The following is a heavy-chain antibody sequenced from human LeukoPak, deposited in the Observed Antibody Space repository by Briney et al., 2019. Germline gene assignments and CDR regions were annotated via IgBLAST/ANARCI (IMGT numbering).Heavy chain of an antibody. J-gene: IGHJ4*02. D-gene: IGHD3-10*01. CDR1: GYTFTSYD. Sequence: GASVKVSCKASGYTFTSYDITWVRQATGQGLEWMGWMSPDSGYTGYAQTFQGRVTLTRNTSVSTAFMELSSLRSEDTAVYYCARDYPVLWFGEATETRFDYWGQGTLVTVSS. CDR2: MSPDSGYT. V-gene: IGHV1-8*01. CDR3: ARDYPVLWFGEATETRFDY.